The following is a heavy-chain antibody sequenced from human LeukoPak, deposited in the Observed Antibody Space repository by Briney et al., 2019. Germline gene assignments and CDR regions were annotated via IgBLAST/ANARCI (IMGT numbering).Heavy chain of an antibody. CDR1: GGSISSSSYY. D-gene: IGHD6-13*01. CDR2: IYYSGST. Sequence: PSETLSLTCTVSGGSISSSSYYWGWIRQPPGKGLEWIGSIYYSGSTYYNPSLKSRVTISVDTSKNQFSLKLNSVTAADAAVYYCARDRVAAAGYFDYWGQGTLVTVSS. J-gene: IGHJ4*02. CDR3: ARDRVAAAGYFDY. V-gene: IGHV4-39*07.